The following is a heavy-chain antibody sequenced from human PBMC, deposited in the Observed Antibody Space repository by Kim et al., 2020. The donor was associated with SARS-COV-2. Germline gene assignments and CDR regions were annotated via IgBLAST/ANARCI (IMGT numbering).Heavy chain of an antibody. V-gene: IGHV1-8*01. D-gene: IGHD3-3*01. Sequence: ASVKVSCKASGYTFTSYDINWVRQATGQGLEWMGWMNPNSGNTGYAQKFQGRVTMTRNTSISTAYMELSSLRSEDTAVYYCAVYDFWSGYPYYYGMDVWGQGTMVTVSS. CDR2: MNPNSGNT. CDR1: GYTFTSYD. CDR3: AVYDFWSGYPYYYGMDV. J-gene: IGHJ6*02.